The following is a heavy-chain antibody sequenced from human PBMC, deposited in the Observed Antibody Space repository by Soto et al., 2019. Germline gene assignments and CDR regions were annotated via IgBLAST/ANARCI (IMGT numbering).Heavy chain of an antibody. Sequence: PGESLKISCKGSGYSFTSYWIGWVRQMPGKGLEWMGIIYPGDSDTRYSPSFQGQVTISRDNSKNTLYLQMNSLRAEDTAVYYCAKDTYYHDRSGYYIFDDWGQGTLVTVSS. CDR2: IYPGDSDT. V-gene: IGHV5-51*01. CDR1: GYSFTSYW. J-gene: IGHJ4*02. CDR3: AKDTYYHDRSGYYIFDD. D-gene: IGHD3-22*01.